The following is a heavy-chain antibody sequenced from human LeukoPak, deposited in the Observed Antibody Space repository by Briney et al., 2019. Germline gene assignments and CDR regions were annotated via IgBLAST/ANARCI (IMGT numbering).Heavy chain of an antibody. CDR2: IYYSGST. CDR3: ARSRGVCDILTGYGVNWFDP. V-gene: IGHV4-59*01. CDR1: GGSISSYY. D-gene: IGHD3-9*01. J-gene: IGHJ5*02. Sequence: SETLSLTCTVSGGSISSYYWSWIRQPPGKGLEWIGYIYYSGSTNYNPSLKSRVTISVDTSKNHFSLKLSSVTAADTAVYYCARSRGVCDILTGYGVNWFDPWGQGTLVTVSS.